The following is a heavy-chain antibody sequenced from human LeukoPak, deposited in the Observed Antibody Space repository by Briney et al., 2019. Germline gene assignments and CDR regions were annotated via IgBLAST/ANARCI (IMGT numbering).Heavy chain of an antibody. J-gene: IGHJ4*01. CDR2: ISTNGDT. CDR3: AFSEVGTTKVFDY. D-gene: IGHD1-26*01. CDR1: GDSIRNYY. V-gene: IGHV4-4*07. Sequence: RSETLSLTCTVSGDSIRNYYWSWIRQPAGKGLEWIGRISTNGDTNYNPSLNSRVTMSIDESRNQFSLKLNSVTAADTAVYYCAFSEVGTTKVFDYWGQGLVVTVSS.